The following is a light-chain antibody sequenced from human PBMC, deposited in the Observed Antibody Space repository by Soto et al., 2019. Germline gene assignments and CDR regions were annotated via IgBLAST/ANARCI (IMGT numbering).Light chain of an antibody. CDR2: EVS. CDR1: SSDVGGYNY. V-gene: IGLV2-14*01. CDR3: SSYTSSSSLV. Sequence: QSALTQPASVSGSPGQSITISCTGTSSDVGGYNYVSWYQQHPGKAPKLMIYEVSNRPSGVSNRFSVSKSGNTASLTISGLQAEDEADDYCSSYTSSSSLVFGGGTKLTVL. J-gene: IGLJ2*01.